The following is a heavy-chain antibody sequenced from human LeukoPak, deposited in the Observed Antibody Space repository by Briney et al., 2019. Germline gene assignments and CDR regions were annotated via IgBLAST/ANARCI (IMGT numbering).Heavy chain of an antibody. CDR3: ARLPDYWYFDL. J-gene: IGHJ2*01. CDR2: IYYSGST. V-gene: IGHV4-59*01. CDR1: GGSISSDY. Sequence: SETLSLTCTVSGGSISSDYWSWIRQPPGKGLEWIGYIYYSGSTNYNPSLKSRVTMSVDTSKKYLSLRLSSVTAADTAVYYCARLPDYWYFDLWGRGTLVTVSS.